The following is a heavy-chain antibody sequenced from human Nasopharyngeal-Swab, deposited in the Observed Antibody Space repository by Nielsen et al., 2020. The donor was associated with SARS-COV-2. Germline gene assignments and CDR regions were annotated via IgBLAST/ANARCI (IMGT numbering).Heavy chain of an antibody. CDR3: ARGSTLDNWNPDRNWFDP. Sequence: GESLKISCVASGFIFDNYWMSWVRQAPGKGLEWVANIKYDGSEKYYVDSVRGRFTISRDSSRNTLYLQMNSLRAEDTAVYYCARGSTLDNWNPDRNWFDPWGQGTLVTVSS. CDR2: IKYDGSEK. V-gene: IGHV3-7*01. D-gene: IGHD1-1*01. CDR1: GFIFDNYW. J-gene: IGHJ5*02.